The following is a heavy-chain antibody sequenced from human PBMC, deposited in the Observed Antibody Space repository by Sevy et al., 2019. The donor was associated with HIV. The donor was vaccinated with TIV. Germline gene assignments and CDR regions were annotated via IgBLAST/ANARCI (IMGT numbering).Heavy chain of an antibody. CDR3: VRDPEWGAIDY. CDR2: IQPDGSEK. CDR1: GLTFSSSW. D-gene: IGHD3-16*01. J-gene: IGHJ4*02. V-gene: IGHV3-7*01. Sequence: GGSLRLSCAVSGLTFSSSWMAWARQAPGKRLEWVAEIQPDGSEKYYVDSVEGRLTISRDNAKNFLYLQMDSLRVEDTAVYYCVRDPEWGAIDYWGQGILVTVSS.